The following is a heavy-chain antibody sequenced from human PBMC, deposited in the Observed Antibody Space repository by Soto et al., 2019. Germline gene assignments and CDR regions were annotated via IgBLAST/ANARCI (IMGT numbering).Heavy chain of an antibody. D-gene: IGHD3-3*01. CDR2: TYYRSKWYN. CDR1: GDTVSTNSAT. V-gene: IGHV6-1*01. J-gene: IGHJ6*02. CDR3: ARGPGVLITGNGSDV. Sequence: PSQTLSLTCAISGDTVSTNSATWNWIRQSPSRGLEWLGRTYYRSKWYNDYGRSLQSRMTINTDTSKNQFSLQLNSVTPEDTAVYFCARGPGVLITGNGSDVWGQGTTVTVSS.